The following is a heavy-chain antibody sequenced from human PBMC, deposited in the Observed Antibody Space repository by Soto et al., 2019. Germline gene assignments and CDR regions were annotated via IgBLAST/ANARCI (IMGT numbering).Heavy chain of an antibody. V-gene: IGHV4-34*01. CDR1: GGSFSGYY. CDR2: INHSGST. D-gene: IGHD3-3*01. CDR3: ARGLDLYWFDP. Sequence: SETLSLTCAVYGGSFSGYYWSWIRQPPGKGLEWIGEINHSGSTNYNPSLKSRVTISVDKSKNQFSLKLSSVTAADTAVYYCARGLDLYWFDPWGQGTLVTVSS. J-gene: IGHJ5*02.